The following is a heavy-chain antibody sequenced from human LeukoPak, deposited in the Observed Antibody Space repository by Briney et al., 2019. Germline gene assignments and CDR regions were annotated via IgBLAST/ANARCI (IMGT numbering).Heavy chain of an antibody. CDR1: GGSISSYY. V-gene: IGHV4-59*01. Sequence: PSETLSLTCTVSGGSISSYYWSWIRQPPGKGLEWIGYIYYSGSTNYNPSLKSRVTISVDTSKNQFSLKLSSVTAADTAVYYCASLGGFYYDSSGPFDPWGQGTLVTVSS. CDR2: IYYSGST. CDR3: ASLGGFYYDSSGPFDP. D-gene: IGHD3-22*01. J-gene: IGHJ5*02.